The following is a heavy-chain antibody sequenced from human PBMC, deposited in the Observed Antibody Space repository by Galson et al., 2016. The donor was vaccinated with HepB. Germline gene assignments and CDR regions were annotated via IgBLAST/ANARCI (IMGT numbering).Heavy chain of an antibody. CDR2: IRYDGGKT. CDR1: GFTFSHYG. Sequence: SLRLSCAVSGFTFSHYGMHWVRRAPGKGLEWVAGIRYDGGKTYYGESVKGRFTISRDNSQNTLDLQMSSLRAEDTAMYYCARDVDTRVHSSWFDPWGQGTLVTVSS. V-gene: IGHV3-33*01. CDR3: ARDVDTRVHSSWFDP. J-gene: IGHJ5*02. D-gene: IGHD3-10*01.